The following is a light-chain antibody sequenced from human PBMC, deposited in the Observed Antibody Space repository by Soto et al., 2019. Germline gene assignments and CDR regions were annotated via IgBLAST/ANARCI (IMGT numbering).Light chain of an antibody. V-gene: IGLV1-44*01. CDR3: SAWDDSLNGPV. J-gene: IGLJ2*01. Sequence: QSVLTQPPSASGTPGQRVTISCSGGSSNIGSNTVSWYQQHPGAAPPLLIYISNARPSGVPDRFSGSNSGTSASLAISGLQSEDEAEYCCSAWDDSLNGPVFGGGTKLTVL. CDR2: ISN. CDR1: SSNIGSNT.